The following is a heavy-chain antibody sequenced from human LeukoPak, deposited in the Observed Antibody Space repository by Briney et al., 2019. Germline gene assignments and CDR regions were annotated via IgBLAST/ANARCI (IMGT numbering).Heavy chain of an antibody. CDR3: ARGSGWYFY. V-gene: IGHV4-61*01. CDR1: GGSVSSGISC. J-gene: IGHJ4*02. D-gene: IGHD6-19*01. Sequence: SETLSLTCSVSGGSVSSGISCWSWIRQPPGEGLEWIAYISDSGGSDYNPSLKSRVTISVDTSKNQFSLKLSSVTAADTAVYYCARGSGWYFYWGQGTLVTVSS. CDR2: ISDSGGS.